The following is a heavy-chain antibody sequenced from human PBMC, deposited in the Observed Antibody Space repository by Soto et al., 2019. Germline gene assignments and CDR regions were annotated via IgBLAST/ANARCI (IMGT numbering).Heavy chain of an antibody. D-gene: IGHD3-3*01. CDR2: TNPNSGNT. J-gene: IGHJ4*02. CDR3: HATGIFGVVRGYVDY. CDR1: GYTFTSYD. Sequence: QVQLVQSGAEVKKPGASVKVSCKASGYTFTSYDINWVRQATGQGLEWMGWTNPNSGNTGYAQKFQGRVTMXMNISXXTAYMELSSLRSEDTAVYYCHATGIFGVVRGYVDYWGQGTLVTVSS. V-gene: IGHV1-8*01.